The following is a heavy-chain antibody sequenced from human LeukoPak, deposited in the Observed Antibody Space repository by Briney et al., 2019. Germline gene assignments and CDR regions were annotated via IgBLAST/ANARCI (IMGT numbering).Heavy chain of an antibody. V-gene: IGHV3-33*01. D-gene: IGHD5-12*01. CDR2: IWYDGSNK. J-gene: IGHJ5*02. Sequence: GGSLRLSCAASGFTFSSYGMHWVRQAPGKGLEWVAVIWYDGSNKYYADSVKGRFTISRDNARNSLYLQMNNLRGEDTAIYYCARDAGNSGYGCDLWGQGTLVTVSS. CDR1: GFTFSSYG. CDR3: ARDAGNSGYGCDL.